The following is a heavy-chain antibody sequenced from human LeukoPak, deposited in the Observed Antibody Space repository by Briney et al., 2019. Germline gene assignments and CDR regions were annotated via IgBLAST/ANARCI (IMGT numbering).Heavy chain of an antibody. Sequence: GGSLRLSCAASGFTFSSYEMNWVRQAPGKGLEWVSSISSSSSYIYYADSVKGRFTISRDNAKNSLYLQMNSLRAEDTAVYYCARDGSGSYYNWGQGTLVTVSS. D-gene: IGHD3-10*01. CDR3: ARDGSGSYYN. CDR2: ISSSSSYI. J-gene: IGHJ4*02. V-gene: IGHV3-21*01. CDR1: GFTFSSYE.